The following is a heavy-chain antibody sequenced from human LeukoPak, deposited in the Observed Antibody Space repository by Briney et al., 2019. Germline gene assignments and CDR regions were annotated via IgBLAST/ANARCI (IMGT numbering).Heavy chain of an antibody. D-gene: IGHD6-13*01. V-gene: IGHV4-59*01. CDR2: IYYSGST. J-gene: IGHJ5*02. CDR1: GGSISSYY. Sequence: SEALSLTCTVSGGSISSYYWSWIRQPPGKGLEWIGYIYYSGSTNYNPSLKSRFTISVDTSKNQFSLKLSSVTAADTAVYYCARATAAGNNPWGQGTLVTVSS. CDR3: ARATAAGNNP.